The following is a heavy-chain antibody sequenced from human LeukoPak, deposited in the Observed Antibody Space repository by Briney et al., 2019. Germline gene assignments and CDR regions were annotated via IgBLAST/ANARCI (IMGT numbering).Heavy chain of an antibody. CDR1: GGTFSSYA. J-gene: IGHJ5*02. CDR2: IIPIFGTA. CDR3: ARESPPPPAAIDP. D-gene: IGHD2-2*01. V-gene: IGHV1-69*05. Sequence: ASVKVSRKASGGTFSSYAISWVRQAPGQGLEWMGGIIPIFGTANYAQKFQGRVTITTDESTSTAYMELSSLRSEGTAVYYCARESPPPPAAIDPWGQGTLVTVSS.